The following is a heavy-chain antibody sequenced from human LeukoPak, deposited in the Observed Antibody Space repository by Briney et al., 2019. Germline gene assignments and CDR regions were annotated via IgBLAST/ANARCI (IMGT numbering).Heavy chain of an antibody. CDR3: ARESGSYYTFDN. CDR1: GFTFSSYG. V-gene: IGHV3-21*01. D-gene: IGHD1-26*01. J-gene: IGHJ4*02. CDR2: ISSGSSYI. Sequence: PGGSLRLSCAASGFTFSSYGMNWVRQAPGKGLEWVSSISSGSSYIYYGDSVKGRFTISRDNAKNSLYLQMNSLRAEDTAVYYCARESGSYYTFDNWGQGTLVIVSS.